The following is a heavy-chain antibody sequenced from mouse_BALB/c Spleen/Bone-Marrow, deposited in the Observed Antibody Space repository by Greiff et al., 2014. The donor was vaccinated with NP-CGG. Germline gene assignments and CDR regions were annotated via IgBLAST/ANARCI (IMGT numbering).Heavy chain of an antibody. V-gene: IGHV1S29*02. D-gene: IGHD1-1*02. CDR1: GYTFTDYN. J-gene: IGHJ4*01. CDR2: IYPYNGGT. Sequence: VQLKESGPELVKPGASVKISCKASGYTFTDYNMHWVKQSHGKSLEWIGYIYPYNGGTGYNQKFKSKATLTVDNSPSTAYMELRSLTSEDSAVYYCARSKGGNYYAMDYWGQGTSVTVSS. CDR3: ARSKGGNYYAMDY.